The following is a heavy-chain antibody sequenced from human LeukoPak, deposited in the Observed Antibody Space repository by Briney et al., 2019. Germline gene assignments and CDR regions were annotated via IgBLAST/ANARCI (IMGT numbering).Heavy chain of an antibody. CDR1: GFTVSSNY. CDR2: VYSGGST. CDR3: ARSKIQYYYGMDV. Sequence: GSLRLSCAASGFTVSSNYMSWVRQAPGKGLEWVSVVYSGGSTYYADSVKGRFTISRDNSKNTLYLQMNSLRAEDTAVYYCARSKIQYYYGMDVWGQGTTVTASS. V-gene: IGHV3-53*01. J-gene: IGHJ6*02.